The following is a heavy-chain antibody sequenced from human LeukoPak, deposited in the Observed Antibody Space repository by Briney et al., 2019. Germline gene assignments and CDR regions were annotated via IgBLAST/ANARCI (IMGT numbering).Heavy chain of an antibody. D-gene: IGHD5-12*01. J-gene: IGHJ4*02. CDR2: IYSGGST. CDR3: ARGGGEGGYAWGY. V-gene: IGHV3-66*01. CDR1: GFTVSSNY. Sequence: GGSLRLSCAASGFTVSSNYLSWVRQAPGRGLECVSVIYSGGSTYYADSVKGRFTISRDNSKNTLYLQMNSLRAEDTAVYYCARGGGEGGYAWGYWGQGTLLTVSS.